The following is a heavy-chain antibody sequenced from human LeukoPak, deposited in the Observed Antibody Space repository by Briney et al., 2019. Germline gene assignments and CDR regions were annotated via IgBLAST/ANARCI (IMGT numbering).Heavy chain of an antibody. Sequence: GGSLRLSCAASGFTVSSNNMSWVRQAPGKGLEWVSVIYSGGSTYYADSVKGRFTISRDNAKNSLYLQMNSLRAEDTAVYYCARDESYYGSGSYPPHWYFDLWGRGTLVTVSS. CDR1: GFTVSSNN. CDR2: IYSGGST. V-gene: IGHV3-53*01. J-gene: IGHJ2*01. D-gene: IGHD3-10*01. CDR3: ARDESYYGSGSYPPHWYFDL.